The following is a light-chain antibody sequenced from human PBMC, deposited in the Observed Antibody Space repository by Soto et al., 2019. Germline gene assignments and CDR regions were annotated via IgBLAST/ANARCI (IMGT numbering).Light chain of an antibody. CDR1: QSISTL. Sequence: DIQMTQSPSTLSASVGDRVAITCRASQSISTLLAWYQQKPGKAPKLLIYKASRLESGVPSRFSGSGSGTEFTLIINSLQPDDFATFYCQQYCYPWTFGQGTKVEIK. V-gene: IGKV1-5*03. CDR3: QQYCYPWT. CDR2: KAS. J-gene: IGKJ1*01.